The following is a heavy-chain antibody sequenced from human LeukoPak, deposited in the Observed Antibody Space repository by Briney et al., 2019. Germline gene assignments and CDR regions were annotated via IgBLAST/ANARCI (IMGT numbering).Heavy chain of an antibody. D-gene: IGHD6-19*01. V-gene: IGHV3-30*03. CDR1: GFTFSNHV. Sequence: GGSLRLSCAASGFTFSNHVMHWVRQAPGKGLEWVAVISYDGSNIYYADSVKGRFTISRDNSRNTLYLQMNSLRAEDTAVYYCARDRPGISVAGALDYWGQGTLVTVSS. J-gene: IGHJ4*02. CDR3: ARDRPGISVAGALDY. CDR2: ISYDGSNI.